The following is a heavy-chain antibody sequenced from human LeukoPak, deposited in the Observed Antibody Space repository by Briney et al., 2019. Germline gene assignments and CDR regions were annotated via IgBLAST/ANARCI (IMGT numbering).Heavy chain of an antibody. Sequence: SETLSLTCTVSGGSISSSSYYWGWIRQPPGKGLEWIGSIYYSGSTHYNPSLKSRVTISVDTSKNQFSLKLSSVTAADTAVYYCARVYEVRGVYIDYWGQGTLVTVSS. D-gene: IGHD3-10*01. CDR3: ARVYEVRGVYIDY. CDR2: IYYSGST. J-gene: IGHJ4*02. CDR1: GGSISSSSYY. V-gene: IGHV4-39*07.